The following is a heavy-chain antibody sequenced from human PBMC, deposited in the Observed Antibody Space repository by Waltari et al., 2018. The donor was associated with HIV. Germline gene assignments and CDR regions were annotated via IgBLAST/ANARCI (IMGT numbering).Heavy chain of an antibody. Sequence: EVQVVESGGGLVQPGGSLRLSCEGFGFSFSSHWLRWVRQAPGKGLEWVANIKHDGSERYFVDSVKGRFAISRDNANNSLFLQMNSLRAEDTAVYYCARDVMGIVAKPYGVDVWGQGTTVTVSS. V-gene: IGHV3-7*01. CDR3: ARDVMGIVAKPYGVDV. CDR1: GFSFSSHW. CDR2: IKHDGSER. J-gene: IGHJ6*02. D-gene: IGHD5-12*01.